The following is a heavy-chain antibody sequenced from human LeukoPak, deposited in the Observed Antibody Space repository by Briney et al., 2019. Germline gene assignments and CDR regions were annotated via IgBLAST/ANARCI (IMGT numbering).Heavy chain of an antibody. D-gene: IGHD3/OR15-3a*01. CDR2: ISGNGGST. J-gene: IGHJ4*02. V-gene: IGHV3-23*01. CDR1: GFTFDTYG. Sequence: GGSLRLSCAASGFTFDTYGMSWVRQAPGKGREWVACISGNGGSTIYADSVKGRFTISRDNPKNTLYLQMNSLRAEDSAFYFCAKRGVVIRVFLVGFHKEAFYFESWGQGALVTVSS. CDR3: AKRGVVIRVFLVGFHKEAFYFES.